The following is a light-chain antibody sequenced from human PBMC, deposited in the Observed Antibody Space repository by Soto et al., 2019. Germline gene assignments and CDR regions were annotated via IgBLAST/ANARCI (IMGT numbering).Light chain of an antibody. Sequence: AIQMTQSPSSLSASVGDRVTITCRASQGIRSDLGWYQQKPGKAPRLLIYAASNLQSGVPSRFSGSGSGTDFTLTISSLQPEDFATYYCLHDYNYPLAFGGGTKVELK. CDR2: AAS. J-gene: IGKJ4*01. CDR1: QGIRSD. CDR3: LHDYNYPLA. V-gene: IGKV1-6*01.